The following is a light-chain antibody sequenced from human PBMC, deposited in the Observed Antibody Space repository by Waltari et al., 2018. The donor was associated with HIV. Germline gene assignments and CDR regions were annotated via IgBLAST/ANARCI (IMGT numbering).Light chain of an antibody. J-gene: IGLJ2*01. CDR1: TSDVGGFNY. V-gene: IGLV2-23*02. CDR3: CSYAGSSTLL. Sequence: QSALTQPASVSGSPGQSTTISCTGATSDVGGFNYVSWYQQHPGKTHKLMIYDVSERPSGVSNHFSGSKSGNTASLTISGLQAEDEADYNCCSYAGSSTLLFGGGTKVTVL. CDR2: DVS.